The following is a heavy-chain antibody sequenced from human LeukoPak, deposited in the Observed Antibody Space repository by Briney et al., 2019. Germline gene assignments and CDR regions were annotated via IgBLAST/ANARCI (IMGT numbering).Heavy chain of an antibody. CDR1: GFTFSDYY. Sequence: AGSLRLSCAASGFTFSDYYMSWIRQAPGKGLEWVSYISRSSSDTNYADSVKGRFTISRDNAKNSLYLQMNSLRAEDTAVYYCARGLTTVTALASYWGQGTLVTVSS. CDR3: ARGLTTVTALASY. CDR2: ISRSSSDT. J-gene: IGHJ4*02. V-gene: IGHV3-11*05. D-gene: IGHD4-17*01.